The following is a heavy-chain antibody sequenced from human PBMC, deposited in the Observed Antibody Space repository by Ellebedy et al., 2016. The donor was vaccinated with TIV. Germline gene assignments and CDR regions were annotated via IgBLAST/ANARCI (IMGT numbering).Heavy chain of an antibody. CDR2: INPNSGGT. CDR1: GYTFTGYY. J-gene: IGHJ4*02. V-gene: IGHV1-2*02. D-gene: IGHD2-2*01. Sequence: ASVKVSCKASGYTFTGYYMHWVRQAPGQGLEWMGWINPNSGGTNYAQKFQGRVTMTRDMSTRTAYMELNSLRSDDTAVYYCAAFPYISTSSAYWGQGALVTVSS. CDR3: AAFPYISTSSAY.